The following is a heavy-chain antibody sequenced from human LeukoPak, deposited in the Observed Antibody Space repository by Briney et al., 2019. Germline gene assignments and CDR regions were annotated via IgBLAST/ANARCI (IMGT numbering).Heavy chain of an antibody. CDR3: ARGMVREFDP. Sequence: PGGSLRLSCAASGFTFSSYAMSWVRQAPGKGLEWVSAISGSGGSTYYADSVKGRFTISRDNAKNSLYLQMNSLRAEDTAVYYCARGMVREFDPWGQGTLVTVSS. D-gene: IGHD3-10*01. CDR1: GFTFSSYA. CDR2: ISGSGGST. J-gene: IGHJ5*02. V-gene: IGHV3-23*01.